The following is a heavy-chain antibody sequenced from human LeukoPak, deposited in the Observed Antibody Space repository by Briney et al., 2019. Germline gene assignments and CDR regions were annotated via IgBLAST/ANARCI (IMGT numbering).Heavy chain of an antibody. CDR2: IYPGDSDT. V-gene: IGHV5-51*01. J-gene: IGHJ5*02. D-gene: IGHD3-22*01. CDR3: ARSLGYYYDSSGNLNWFDP. CDR1: GYSFTSYW. Sequence: GESLKISCKGSGYSFTSYWIGWVRQMPGKGLEWMGIIYPGDSDTRYSPSFQGQVTISADKSISTAYLQWSSLKASDTAMYYCARSLGYYYDSSGNLNWFDPWGQGTLVTVSS.